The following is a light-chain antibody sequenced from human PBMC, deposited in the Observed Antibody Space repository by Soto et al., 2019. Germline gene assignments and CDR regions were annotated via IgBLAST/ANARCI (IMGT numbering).Light chain of an antibody. V-gene: IGKV3-20*01. Sequence: EIVLTQSPGTLSLSPGERATLSCRASQRHIRSYLAWYQQKPGQAPRLLIYAASSRATGIPDRFSGSGSGTDFTLTISRLEPEDFAVYYCQQYGSSPRTFGQGTKVDIK. CDR3: QQYGSSPRT. CDR2: AAS. CDR1: QRHIRSY. J-gene: IGKJ1*01.